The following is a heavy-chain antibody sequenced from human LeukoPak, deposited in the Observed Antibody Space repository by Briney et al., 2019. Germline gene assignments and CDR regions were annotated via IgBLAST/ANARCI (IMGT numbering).Heavy chain of an antibody. Sequence: VASVKVSCKASGYTFADYYLHWVRQAPGQGLEWVGWINPNNGGTQYAQKFQGRVTLTRDTSISTAYMELSRLTSDDTAVYYCARAKLDDCGGDCDQYFQHWGQGTLVTVSS. V-gene: IGHV1-2*02. CDR3: ARAKLDDCGGDCDQYFQH. D-gene: IGHD2-21*02. J-gene: IGHJ1*01. CDR2: INPNNGGT. CDR1: GYTFADYY.